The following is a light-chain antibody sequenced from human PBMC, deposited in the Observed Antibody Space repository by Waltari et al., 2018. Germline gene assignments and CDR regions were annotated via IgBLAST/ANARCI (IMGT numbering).Light chain of an antibody. CDR1: NLGSYS. V-gene: IGLV3-21*04. J-gene: IGLJ1*01. CDR2: YDS. CDR3: QVWHADIDPGV. Sequence: SYVLTPPPSVSVAPGETASITCGGDNLGSYSVHWYQQKPGQAPVLVIFYDSDRPSGIPARFSGSNSGNTATLTITSVEAGDEARYYCQVWHADIDPGVFGTGTEVTVL.